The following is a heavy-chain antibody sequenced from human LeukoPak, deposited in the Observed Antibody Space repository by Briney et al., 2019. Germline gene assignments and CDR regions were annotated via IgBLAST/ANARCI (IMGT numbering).Heavy chain of an antibody. V-gene: IGHV1-18*04. Sequence: ASVKVSCKASGYTLTSYGISWVRQAPGQGLEWMGWISAYNGNTNYAQKLQGRVTMTTDTSTSTAYMELRSLRSDDTAVYYCARDLYDGNSARDPIGIQLWLHWGQGTLVTVSS. J-gene: IGHJ4*02. D-gene: IGHD5-18*01. CDR2: ISAYNGNT. CDR3: ARDLYDGNSARDPIGIQLWLH. CDR1: GYTLTSYG.